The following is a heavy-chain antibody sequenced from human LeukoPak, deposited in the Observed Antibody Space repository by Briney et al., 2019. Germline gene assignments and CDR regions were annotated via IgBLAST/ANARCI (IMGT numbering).Heavy chain of an antibody. CDR2: TYYRSKWYN. D-gene: IGHD3-10*01. J-gene: IGHJ6*03. Sequence: SQTLSLTCALSGDSVSSNSAAWNWIRQSPSRGLEWLGRTYYRSKWYNDYAVSVKSRITINPDTSKNQFSLQLNSVTPEDTAVYYCARGEYYGSGSYRYYYYYVDVWGKGTTVTVSS. CDR1: GDSVSSNSAA. CDR3: ARGEYYGSGSYRYYYYYVDV. V-gene: IGHV6-1*01.